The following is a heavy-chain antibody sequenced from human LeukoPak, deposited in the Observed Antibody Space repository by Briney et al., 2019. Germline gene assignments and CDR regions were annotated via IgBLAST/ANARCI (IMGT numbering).Heavy chain of an antibody. CDR1: GYTFSGYY. D-gene: IGHD1-26*01. J-gene: IGHJ4*02. CDR2: INSNSGAR. Sequence: GASLKVSCKASGYTFSGYYMHWVRQAPGQGLESMGWINSNSGARNYAVKFQGRVTFSRDNSISTAYMELSSLRSDDTAIYYCARGRGGATTGFDHWGQGTLVTVSS. CDR3: ARGRGGATTGFDH. V-gene: IGHV1-2*02.